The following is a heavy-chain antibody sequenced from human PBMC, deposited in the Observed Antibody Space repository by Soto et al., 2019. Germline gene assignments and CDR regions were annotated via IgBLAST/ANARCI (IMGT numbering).Heavy chain of an antibody. D-gene: IGHD3-22*01. CDR2: ISSSGSTI. V-gene: IGHV3-48*03. J-gene: IGHJ3*02. CDR3: ASLDSSGYYPGRDDAFHI. Sequence: GGSLRLSCAASGFTFISYEMNWVRQAPGKGLEWVSYISSSGSTIYYADSVKGRFTISRDNAKNSLYLQMNSLRAEDTAVYYCASLDSSGYYPGRDDAFHIWGQGTMVTVSS. CDR1: GFTFISYE.